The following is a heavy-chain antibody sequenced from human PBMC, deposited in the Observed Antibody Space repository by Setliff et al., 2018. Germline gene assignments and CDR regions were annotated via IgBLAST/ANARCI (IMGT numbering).Heavy chain of an antibody. CDR1: GYTFTSYA. D-gene: IGHD6-13*01. CDR3: AMKGGDFPSSWYTFDY. J-gene: IGHJ4*02. Sequence: ASVKVSCKASGYTFTSYAMHWVRQAPGQRLEWMGWINAGNGNTKYSQKFQGRVTITRDTSASTAYMELSSLRSEDTAVYYCAMKGGDFPSSWYTFDYWGQGTLVTVSS. CDR2: INAGNGNT. V-gene: IGHV1-3*01.